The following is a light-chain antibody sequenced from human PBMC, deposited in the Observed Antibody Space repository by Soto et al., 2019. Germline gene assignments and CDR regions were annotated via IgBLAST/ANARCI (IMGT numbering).Light chain of an antibody. Sequence: QSALTQPPSASGSPGQSVAISCTGSSSDVGGYNYVSWYQQHPGKAPKLMIYEVTKRPSGVPDRFSGSKSGNTASLTVSGLQVEDEADYYCTSYAGSNTFVVYGGGTKLTV. CDR2: EVT. V-gene: IGLV2-8*01. CDR3: TSYAGSNTFVV. J-gene: IGLJ3*02. CDR1: SSDVGGYNY.